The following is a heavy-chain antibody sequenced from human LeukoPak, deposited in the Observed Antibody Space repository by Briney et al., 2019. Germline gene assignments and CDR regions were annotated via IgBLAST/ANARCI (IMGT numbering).Heavy chain of an antibody. CDR2: ISPSGSKT. V-gene: IGHV3-48*03. CDR1: GFTFSSYE. J-gene: IGHJ4*02. D-gene: IGHD2-15*01. Sequence: GGSLRLSCAASGFTFSSYEMNWVRQAPGKGLECISYISPSGSKTYYADSVKGRFTISRDDAKDSLYLQMNSLRADDTAVYYCARGDYCSSGRCHGGRFDYWGRGTLATVSS. CDR3: ARGDYCSSGRCHGGRFDY.